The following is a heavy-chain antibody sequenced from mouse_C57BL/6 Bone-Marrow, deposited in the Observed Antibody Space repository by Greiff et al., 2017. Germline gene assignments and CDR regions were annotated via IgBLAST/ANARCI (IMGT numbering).Heavy chain of an antibody. CDR2: IDPETGGT. CDR3: TKSIDYDYDAWFAY. CDR1: GYTFTDYE. Sequence: QVQLQQSGAELVRPGASVTLSCKASGYTFTDYEMHWVKQTPVHGLEWIGAIDPETGGTAYNQKFKGKAILTADKSSSTAYMELRSLTSEDSAVYYCTKSIDYDYDAWFAYWGQGTLVTVSA. D-gene: IGHD2-4*01. J-gene: IGHJ3*01. V-gene: IGHV1-15*01.